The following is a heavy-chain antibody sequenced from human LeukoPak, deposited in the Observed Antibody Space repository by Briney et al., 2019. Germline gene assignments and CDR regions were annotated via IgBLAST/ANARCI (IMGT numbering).Heavy chain of an antibody. D-gene: IGHD6-19*01. J-gene: IGHJ3*02. V-gene: IGHV3-30*18. CDR1: GFTVSTNY. CDR3: AKASGWTDAFDI. Sequence: GGSLRLSCAASGFTVSTNYVTWVRQAPGKGLEWVAVISYDGSNKYYADSVKGRFTISRDNSKNTLHLQMNSLRAEDTAVYYCAKASGWTDAFDIWGQGTMVTVSS. CDR2: ISYDGSNK.